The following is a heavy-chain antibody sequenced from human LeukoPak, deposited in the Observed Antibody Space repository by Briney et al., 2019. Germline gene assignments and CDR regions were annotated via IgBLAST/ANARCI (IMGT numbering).Heavy chain of an antibody. D-gene: IGHD3-3*01. CDR3: ARCFGVVIMLDALDI. CDR2: ISYDVSNK. V-gene: IGHV3-30*04. CDR1: GFTFSSYA. Sequence: GRSLRLSCAASGFTFSSYAMHWVRQAPGKGLGWVAVISYDVSNKYYADSVKGRFTISRDTSKNTLYLQMNSLRAEDTAVYYCARCFGVVIMLDALDIWGQGTMVTVSS. J-gene: IGHJ3*02.